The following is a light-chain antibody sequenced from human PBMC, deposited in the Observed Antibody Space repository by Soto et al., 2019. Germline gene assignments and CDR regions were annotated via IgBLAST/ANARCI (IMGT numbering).Light chain of an antibody. CDR1: QSVSSNY. CDR3: QQYAGSHPIT. Sequence: ETLLTQSPCTLSLSPGERATLSCRASQSVSSNYLVWYQQKPGQAPRLLIYGSSNRATGIPDRFSGSGSGTDFTLTISRLEHEDFAVYYCQQYAGSHPITFGQGTRLEIK. V-gene: IGKV3-20*01. CDR2: GSS. J-gene: IGKJ5*01.